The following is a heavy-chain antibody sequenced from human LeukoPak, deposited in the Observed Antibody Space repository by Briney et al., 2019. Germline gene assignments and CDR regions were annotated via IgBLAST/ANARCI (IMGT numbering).Heavy chain of an antibody. CDR1: GFTFSTYA. CDR2: ISYDGSNK. J-gene: IGHJ4*02. Sequence: GGSLRLSCAASGFTFSTYAMHWVRQAPGKGLEWVAVISYDGSNKYYADSVKGRFTISRDNSKSTLYLQMISLRAEDTAVYYCAKAGVDDSSGYYFDYWGQGTLVTVSS. V-gene: IGHV3-30-3*01. D-gene: IGHD3-22*01. CDR3: AKAGVDDSSGYYFDY.